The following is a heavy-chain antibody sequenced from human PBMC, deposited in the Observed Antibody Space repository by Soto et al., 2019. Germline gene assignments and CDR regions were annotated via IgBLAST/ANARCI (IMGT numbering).Heavy chain of an antibody. CDR3: TTDSYSTIIIVRFDY. V-gene: IGHV3-15*07. J-gene: IGHJ4*01. D-gene: IGHD3-22*01. CDR2: IKSKTDGGTT. CDR1: GFTFSNAW. Sequence: EVKLVESGGGLVKPGGSLRLSCAASGFTFSNAWINWVRQAPGKGLEWVGRIKSKTDGGTTDYAEPVKGRFAISRDDSNNMVYLQMNSLKIEDTAVYYCTTDSYSTIIIVRFDYWGHGTLVTVSP.